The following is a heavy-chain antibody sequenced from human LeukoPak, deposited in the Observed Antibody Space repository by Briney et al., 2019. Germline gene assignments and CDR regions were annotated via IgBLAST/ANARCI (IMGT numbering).Heavy chain of an antibody. CDR1: DSSFRSHN. CDR3: AKGPNFGSWRAVDY. Sequence: GGSLRLSCAASDSSFRSHNMSWVRQTLEKGLEWVSSIAGDGASFYADSVRGRFTISRDKSQKILYLQMNSLRADDTAIYYCAKGPNFGSWRAVDYWGQGSLVTVSS. D-gene: IGHD3-10*01. J-gene: IGHJ4*02. V-gene: IGHV3-23*01. CDR2: IAGDGAS.